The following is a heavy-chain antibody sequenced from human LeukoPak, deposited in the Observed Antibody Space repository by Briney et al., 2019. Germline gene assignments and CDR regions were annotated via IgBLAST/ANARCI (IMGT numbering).Heavy chain of an antibody. CDR2: ISGSGGST. J-gene: IGHJ5*02. D-gene: IGHD6-19*01. CDR1: GFTFSSYA. CDR3: AKPAYSSGWRPNYNWFDP. Sequence: SGGSLRLSCAASGFTFSSYAMSWVRQAPGKGLEWVSAISGSGGSTYYADSVKGRFTISRDNSKNTLYLQMNSLRAEDTAVYYCAKPAYSSGWRPNYNWFDPWGQGTLVTVSS. V-gene: IGHV3-23*01.